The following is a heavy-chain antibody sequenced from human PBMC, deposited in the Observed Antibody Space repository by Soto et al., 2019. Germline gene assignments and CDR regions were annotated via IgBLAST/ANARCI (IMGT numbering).Heavy chain of an antibody. CDR1: GFSLSTSGVG. D-gene: IGHD4-17*01. Sequence: QITFKGSGPTLVKTTQTLTLTSTFSGFSLSTSGVGVGWIRQPPGKALEWLALIYWDDDKRYSPSLKSRLTITEDTSKNQVVLTMTNMDPVDTATYYCAHRQRTVYFDYWGQGTLVTVSS. J-gene: IGHJ4*02. V-gene: IGHV2-5*02. CDR3: AHRQRTVYFDY. CDR2: IYWDDDK.